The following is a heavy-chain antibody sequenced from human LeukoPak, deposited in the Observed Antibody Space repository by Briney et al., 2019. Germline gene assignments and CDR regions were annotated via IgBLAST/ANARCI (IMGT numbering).Heavy chain of an antibody. CDR2: IYTSGST. J-gene: IGHJ4*02. D-gene: IGHD5-18*01. Sequence: KPSETLSLTCTVSGGSISSGSYYWSWIRQPAGKGLEWIGRIYTSGSTNYNPSLKSRVTISVDTSKNQFSLKLSSVTAADTAVYYCARGRVNNYDFDYWGQGTLVTVSS. CDR3: ARGRVNNYDFDY. CDR1: GGSISSGSYY. V-gene: IGHV4-61*02.